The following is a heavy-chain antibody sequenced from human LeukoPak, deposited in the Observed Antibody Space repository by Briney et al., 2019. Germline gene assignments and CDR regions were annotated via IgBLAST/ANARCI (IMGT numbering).Heavy chain of an antibody. J-gene: IGHJ6*04. Sequence: SETLSLTCAVSGYSISSGYYWGWIRQPPGKGLEWIGSMSHNRGTYYNPSLKSRVTISMDTSKNQFSLRLSSVTAAGTAVYYCAGYYASGVSAYNYYGMDVWGKGTTVTVSS. CDR3: AGYYASGVSAYNYYGMDV. D-gene: IGHD3-10*01. CDR2: MSHNRGT. CDR1: GYSISSGYY. V-gene: IGHV4-38-2*01.